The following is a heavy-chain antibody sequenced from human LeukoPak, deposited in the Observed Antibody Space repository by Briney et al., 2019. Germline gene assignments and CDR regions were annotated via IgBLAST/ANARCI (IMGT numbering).Heavy chain of an antibody. Sequence: ASVKVSCKASGGTFSSYAISWVRQAPGQGLEWMGGIIPIFGTANYALKFQGRVTITADESTSTAYMELSSLRSEDTAVYCRARSLHEDMDVWGKGTTVTVSS. CDR3: ARSLHEDMDV. CDR2: IIPIFGTA. CDR1: GGTFSSYA. V-gene: IGHV1-69*13. J-gene: IGHJ6*03.